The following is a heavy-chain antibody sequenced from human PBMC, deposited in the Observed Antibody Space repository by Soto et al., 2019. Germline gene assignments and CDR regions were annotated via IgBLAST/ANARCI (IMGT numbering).Heavy chain of an antibody. J-gene: IGHJ4*02. Sequence: SETLSLTCTVSGGSISSYYWSWIRQPPGKGLEWIGYIYYSGSTNYNPSLKSRVTISVDTSKNQFSLYLQMNSLRAEDTAVYYCASYTYRPYYFDYWGQGTLVTVSS. D-gene: IGHD3-16*02. CDR2: IYYSGST. CDR3: ASYTYRPYYFDY. V-gene: IGHV4-59*12. CDR1: GGSISSYY.